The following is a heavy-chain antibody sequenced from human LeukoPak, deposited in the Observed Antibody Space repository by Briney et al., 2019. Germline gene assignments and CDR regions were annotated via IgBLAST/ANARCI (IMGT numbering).Heavy chain of an antibody. J-gene: IGHJ4*02. D-gene: IGHD3-16*01. Sequence: GGSLRRSCAASGFTFSSYALSWVRQAPGKGLEWVSAISFSGGSTYYADSVKGRFTISRDNSKNTLYLQMNSLRAEDTAVYYFAKNGAVGGMRTGDYFDYWGQGTLVTVSS. CDR3: AKNGAVGGMRTGDYFDY. V-gene: IGHV3-23*01. CDR1: GFTFSSYA. CDR2: ISFSGGST.